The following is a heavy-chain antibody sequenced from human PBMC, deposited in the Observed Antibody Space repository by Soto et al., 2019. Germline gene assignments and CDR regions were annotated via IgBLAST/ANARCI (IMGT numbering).Heavy chain of an antibody. CDR2: IIPILGIA. CDR1: GGTFSSYA. V-gene: IGHV1-69*10. J-gene: IGHJ4*02. D-gene: IGHD3-10*01. Sequence: ASVKISCKASGGTFSSYAISWVRQAPGQGLEWMGGIIPILGIANYAQKFQGRVTITADKSTSTAYMELSSLRSEDTAVYYCARDRATQEFDYWGEGTLVTVSS. CDR3: ARDRATQEFDY.